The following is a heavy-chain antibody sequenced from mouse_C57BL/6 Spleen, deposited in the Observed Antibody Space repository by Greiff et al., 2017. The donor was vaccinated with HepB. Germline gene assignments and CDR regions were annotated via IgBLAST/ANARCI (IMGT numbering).Heavy chain of an antibody. D-gene: IGHD1-1*01. CDR3: ARSNYYGSSDYAIDY. CDR1: GFTFTDYY. V-gene: IGHV7-3*01. Sequence: EVQRVESGGGLVQPGGSLSLSCAASGFTFTDYYMSWVSQPPGKALEWLGFIRNKDNGYTTEYSSTVKGRFTIARDNSQSILYLQMNARRDEDSATYDCARSNYYGSSDYAIDYWGQGTSVTVSS. CDR2: IRNKDNGYTT. J-gene: IGHJ4*01.